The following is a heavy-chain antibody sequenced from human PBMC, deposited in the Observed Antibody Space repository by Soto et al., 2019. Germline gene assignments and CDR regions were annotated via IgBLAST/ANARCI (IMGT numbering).Heavy chain of an antibody. CDR3: ARQGPYGMDV. CDR1: DDSITNHY. V-gene: IGHV4-59*08. Sequence: SETLSLTCTVSDDSITNHYWSWIRQTPGRGLEWIGYIYYSKSTNYNPSLKSRVTISVDTSKNQFSLKLSSVTAADTAVYYCARQGPYGMDVWGQGTTVTVSS. CDR2: IYYSKST. J-gene: IGHJ6*02.